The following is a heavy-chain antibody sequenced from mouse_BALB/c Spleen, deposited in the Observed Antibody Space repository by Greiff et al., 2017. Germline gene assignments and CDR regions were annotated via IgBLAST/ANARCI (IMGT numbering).Heavy chain of an antibody. V-gene: IGHV5-6*01. Sequence: LEWVATISSGGSYTYYPDSVKGRFTISRDNAKNTLYLQMSSLKSEDTAMYYCAKGYFDVWGAGTTVTVSS. CDR2: ISSGGSYT. CDR3: AKGYFDV. J-gene: IGHJ1*01.